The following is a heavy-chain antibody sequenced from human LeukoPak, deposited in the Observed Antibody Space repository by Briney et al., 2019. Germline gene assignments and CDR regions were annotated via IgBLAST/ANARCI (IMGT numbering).Heavy chain of an antibody. V-gene: IGHV3-23*01. CDR1: GFTVSSNY. CDR2: ISGSGGST. J-gene: IGHJ3*02. CDR3: AKVLERWELGDAIDI. Sequence: GGSLRLSCAASGFTVSSNYMSWVRQAPGKGLEWVSAISGSGGSTYYADSVKGRFTISRDNSKNTLYLQMNSLRAEDTAVYYCAKVLERWELGDAIDIWGQGTMVTVSS. D-gene: IGHD1-26*01.